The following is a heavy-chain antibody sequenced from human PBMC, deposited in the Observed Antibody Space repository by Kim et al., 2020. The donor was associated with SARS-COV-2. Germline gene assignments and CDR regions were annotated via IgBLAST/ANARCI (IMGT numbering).Heavy chain of an antibody. Sequence: GGSLRLSCEASEFTFSSYEMYWVRQAPGKGLEWVSYVSGDGGTEYYADSVKGRFTISRDNAKNSLYLQMNSLRVEDTAVYHCARDPVYGTDYLDYWGQGTQVTVSS. D-gene: IGHD6-6*01. V-gene: IGHV3-48*03. CDR3: ARDPVYGTDYLDY. CDR1: EFTFSSYE. CDR2: VSGDGGTE. J-gene: IGHJ4*02.